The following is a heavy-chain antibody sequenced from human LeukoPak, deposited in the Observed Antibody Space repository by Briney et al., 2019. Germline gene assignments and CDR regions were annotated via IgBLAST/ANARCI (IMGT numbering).Heavy chain of an antibody. CDR3: ARLPRITMVRGVYYYYYYMDV. CDR2: IYYSGST. D-gene: IGHD3-10*01. V-gene: IGHV4-39*01. J-gene: IGHJ6*03. Sequence: SETLSLTCTVSGGSISSSSYYWGWIRQPPGKGLEWIGSIYYSGSTYYNPSLKSRVTISVDTSKNQFSLKLISVTAADTAVYYCARLPRITMVRGVYYYYYYMDVWGKGTTVTVSS. CDR1: GGSISSSSYY.